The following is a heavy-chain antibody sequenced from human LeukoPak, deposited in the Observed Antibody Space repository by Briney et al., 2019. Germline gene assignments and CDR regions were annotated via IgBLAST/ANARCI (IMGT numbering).Heavy chain of an antibody. CDR1: GFTFSSYG. Sequence: TGGSLRLSCAASGFTFSSYGMHWVRQAPGKGLEWVAVIWYDGSNKYYADSVKGRFTISRDNSKNTLYLQMNSLRAEDTAVYYCAKDRRWLQAYYFDYWGQGTLVTVSS. J-gene: IGHJ4*02. CDR2: IWYDGSNK. V-gene: IGHV3-33*06. CDR3: AKDRRWLQAYYFDY. D-gene: IGHD5-24*01.